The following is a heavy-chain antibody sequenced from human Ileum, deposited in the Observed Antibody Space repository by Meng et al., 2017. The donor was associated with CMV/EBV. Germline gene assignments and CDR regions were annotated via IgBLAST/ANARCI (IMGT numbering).Heavy chain of an antibody. CDR2: IRSKTYNYAT. Sequence: GGSLRLSCAASGFTFSGSAIHWVRQASGKGLEWVGRIRSKTYNYATAYAASVQGRFTISRDNAKRSLDLQMNSLRVEDTAVYYCARDPGGMDLWGHGTTVTVSS. D-gene: IGHD7-27*01. CDR3: ARDPGGMDL. CDR1: GFTFSGSA. J-gene: IGHJ6*02. V-gene: IGHV3-73*01.